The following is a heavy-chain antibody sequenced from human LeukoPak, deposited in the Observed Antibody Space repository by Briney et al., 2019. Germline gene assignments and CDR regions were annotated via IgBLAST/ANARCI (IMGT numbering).Heavy chain of an antibody. Sequence: GGSLRLSCAASGFTFDDYGMSWVRQAPGKGLEWVSGINWNGGSTGYADSVKGRFTISRDNAKNSLYLQMNSLGAEDTALYYCARPGGYYYGSGSYYPFDYWGQGTLVTVSS. CDR2: INWNGGST. CDR1: GFTFDDYG. V-gene: IGHV3-20*04. D-gene: IGHD3-10*01. CDR3: ARPGGYYYGSGSYYPFDY. J-gene: IGHJ4*02.